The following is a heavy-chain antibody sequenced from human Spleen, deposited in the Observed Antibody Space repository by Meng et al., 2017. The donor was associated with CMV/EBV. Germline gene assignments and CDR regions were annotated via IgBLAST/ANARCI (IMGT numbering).Heavy chain of an antibody. V-gene: IGHV3-7*01. D-gene: IGHD2/OR15-2a*01. J-gene: IGHJ5*02. CDR1: GFTFSGYW. CDR3: ARGGNKWELLSLGFDP. CDR2: IRHDGGEK. Sequence: GGSLRLSCAASGFTFSGYWMSWVRQAPGQGLEWVANIRHDGGEKYYVDAVKGRFTISRDNANNSLHLQMNSLRAEDSALYYCARGGNKWELLSLGFDPWGQGTLVTVSS.